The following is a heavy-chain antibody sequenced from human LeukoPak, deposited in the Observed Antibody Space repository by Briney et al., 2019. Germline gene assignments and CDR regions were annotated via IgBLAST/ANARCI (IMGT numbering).Heavy chain of an antibody. J-gene: IGHJ6*02. CDR1: GFTVSSNY. CDR3: ATQWGSSSWYLVGYYYYYGMDV. D-gene: IGHD6-13*01. CDR2: IYSGGST. Sequence: GGSLRLSCAASGFTVSSNYMSWVRQAPGKGLEWVSVIYSGGSTYYADSVKGRFTISRDNSKNTLYLQMNSLRAEDTAVYYCATQWGSSSWYLVGYYYYYGMDVWGQGTTVTVSS. V-gene: IGHV3-66*01.